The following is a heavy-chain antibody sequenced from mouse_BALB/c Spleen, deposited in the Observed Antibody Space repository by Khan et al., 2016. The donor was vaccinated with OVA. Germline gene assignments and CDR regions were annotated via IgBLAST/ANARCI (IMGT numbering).Heavy chain of an antibody. Sequence: QIQLVQSGAELAKPGASVKMSCKASGYTFTSYWMHWVKQRPGQGLEWIGYINPSTGYTEYNQRIKDKATLTADKSSSTAYMQLSSLTSEESAVYYCANHGSSSAWLTYWGQGTLVTVSA. D-gene: IGHD1-1*01. V-gene: IGHV1-7*01. J-gene: IGHJ3*01. CDR3: ANHGSSSAWLTY. CDR2: INPSTGYT. CDR1: GYTFTSYW.